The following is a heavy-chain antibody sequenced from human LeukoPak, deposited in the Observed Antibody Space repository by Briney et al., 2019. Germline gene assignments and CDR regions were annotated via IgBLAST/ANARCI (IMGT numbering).Heavy chain of an antibody. J-gene: IGHJ6*02. CDR2: ISSSSSYI. V-gene: IGHV3-21*01. Sequence: GGSLRLSCAASGFTLSSYSMNWVRQAPGKGLEWVSSISSSSSYIYYADSVKGRFTISRDNAKNPLYLQMNSLRAEDTAVYYCARGHVSYYYYGMDVWGQGTTVTVSS. CDR1: GFTLSSYS. CDR3: ARGHVSYYYYGMDV.